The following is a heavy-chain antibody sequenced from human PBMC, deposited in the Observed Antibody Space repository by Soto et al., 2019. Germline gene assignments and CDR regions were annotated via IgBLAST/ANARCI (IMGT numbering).Heavy chain of an antibody. CDR2: IYDSGGT. D-gene: IGHD6-19*01. V-gene: IGHV4-31*11. CDR3: ASDRGYSSGWYFDG. CDR1: GGAITSPGYY. J-gene: IGHJ4*03. Sequence: PSETLSLTCAVSGGAITSPGYYWTWFRQNPGKGLEWIGYIYDSGGTSYDPSLNSRLAMSGDTSKVHFSLKLSSVTAAVTAVYYCASDRGYSSGWYFDGWGQGTPLTVSS.